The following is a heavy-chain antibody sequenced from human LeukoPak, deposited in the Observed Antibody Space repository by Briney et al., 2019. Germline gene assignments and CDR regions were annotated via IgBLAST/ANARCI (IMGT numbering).Heavy chain of an antibody. CDR2: IYTSGST. CDR1: GGSISSYY. J-gene: IGHJ6*02. CDR3: ARDDGDFWSGFYYYYGMDV. Sequence: SETLSLTCTVSGGSISSYYWSWTRQPAGKGLEWIGRIYTSGSTNYNPSLKSRVTMSVDTSKNQFSLKLSSVTAADTAVYYCARDDGDFWSGFYYYYGMDVWGQGTTVTVSS. D-gene: IGHD3-3*01. V-gene: IGHV4-4*07.